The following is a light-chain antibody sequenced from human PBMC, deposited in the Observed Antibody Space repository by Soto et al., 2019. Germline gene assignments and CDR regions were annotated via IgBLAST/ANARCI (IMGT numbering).Light chain of an antibody. CDR1: NIGTKA. J-gene: IGLJ2*01. Sequence: SYELTQPPSLSVAPGQTATITCGENNIGTKAVHWYQQKPGQAPVLVVYDDSDRPSGIPERFSGSNSGNTATLTISRVEGGDEADYYCQVWDSSSDHVSFGGGTQLTVL. V-gene: IGLV3-21*02. CDR2: DDS. CDR3: QVWDSSSDHVS.